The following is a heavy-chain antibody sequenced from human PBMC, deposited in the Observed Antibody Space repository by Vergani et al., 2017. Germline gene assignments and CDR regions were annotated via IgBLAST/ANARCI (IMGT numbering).Heavy chain of an antibody. D-gene: IGHD3-3*01. CDR1: GFTFSSYS. J-gene: IGHJ6*03. CDR2: ISSSSSYI. CDR3: ARAHLRITIFGVVIEEYYYYMDV. Sequence: EVQLVESGGGLVKPGGSLRLSCAASGFTFSSYSMNWVRQAPGKGLEWVSSISSSSSYIYYADSVKGRFTIARDNAKNSLYLQMNSLRAEDTAVYYCARAHLRITIFGVVIEEYYYYMDVWGKGTTVTVSS. V-gene: IGHV3-21*01.